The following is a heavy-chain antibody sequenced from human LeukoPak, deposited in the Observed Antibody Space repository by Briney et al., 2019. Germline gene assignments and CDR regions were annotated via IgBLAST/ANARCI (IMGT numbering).Heavy chain of an antibody. V-gene: IGHV1-69*13. CDR2: IIPIFGTA. Sequence: GASVKVSCKASGGTFSSYAISWVRQAPGQGLEWMGGIIPIFGTANYVQKFQGRVTITADESTSTAYMELSSLRSEDTAVYYCASSGIAVAGKAQPFDYWGQGTLVTVSS. J-gene: IGHJ4*02. D-gene: IGHD6-19*01. CDR1: GGTFSSYA. CDR3: ASSGIAVAGKAQPFDY.